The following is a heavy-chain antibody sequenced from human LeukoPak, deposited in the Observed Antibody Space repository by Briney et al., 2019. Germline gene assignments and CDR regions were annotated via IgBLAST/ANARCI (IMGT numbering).Heavy chain of an antibody. CDR1: GYTFTSYD. D-gene: IGHD1-26*01. V-gene: IGHV1-8*01. CDR2: MNPNSGNT. J-gene: IGHJ4*02. Sequence: ASVKVSCKASGYTFTSYDINWVRRATGQGLEWMGWMNPNSGNTGYAQKFQGRVTMTRNTSISTAYMELSSLRSEDTAVYYCASIGSYGGRGEYYFDYWGQGTLVTVSS. CDR3: ASIGSYGGRGEYYFDY.